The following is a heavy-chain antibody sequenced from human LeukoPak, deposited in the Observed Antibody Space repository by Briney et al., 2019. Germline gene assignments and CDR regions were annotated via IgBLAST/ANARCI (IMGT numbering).Heavy chain of an antibody. J-gene: IGHJ4*02. CDR1: GFTFSDYY. CDR2: IGGSGGGFTI. V-gene: IGHV3-11*01. Sequence: PGGSLRLSCAASGFTFSDYYMNWIRQAPGKGLEWVSYIGGSGGGFTIFYADFVKGRFTISRDNAKNSLFLQMNSLRAEDTAVYYCTTEGPLRKSGSYPDYWGQGTLVTVSS. D-gene: IGHD1-26*01. CDR3: TTEGPLRKSGSYPDY.